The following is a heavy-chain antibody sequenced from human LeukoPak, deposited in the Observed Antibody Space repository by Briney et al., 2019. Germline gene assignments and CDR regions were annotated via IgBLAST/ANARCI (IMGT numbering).Heavy chain of an antibody. CDR1: GYTFTGYY. D-gene: IGHD1-1*01. J-gene: IGHJ3*02. CDR2: INPNSGGT. CDR3: ARERDEYNWSDVAFDI. V-gene: IGHV1-2*02. Sequence: ASVKVSCKASGYTFTGYYMHWVRQAPGQGLEWMGWINPNSGGTNYAQKFQGRVTMTRDTSISTAYMELSRLRSDDTAVYYCARERDEYNWSDVAFDIWGQGTMVTVSS.